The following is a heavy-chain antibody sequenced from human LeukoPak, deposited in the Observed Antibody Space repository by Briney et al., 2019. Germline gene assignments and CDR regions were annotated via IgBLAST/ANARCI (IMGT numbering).Heavy chain of an antibody. Sequence: SETLSLTCTVSGGSISSYYWSWIRQPPGKGLEWIGYIYDSGNTNYNPSLKSRVTISVDTSKNQFSLKLSSVTAADTAVYYCARHRSSGWYDAFDIWGQGTMVTVSS. CDR3: ARHRSSGWYDAFDI. CDR1: GGSISSYY. D-gene: IGHD6-19*01. J-gene: IGHJ3*02. CDR2: IYDSGNT. V-gene: IGHV4-59*08.